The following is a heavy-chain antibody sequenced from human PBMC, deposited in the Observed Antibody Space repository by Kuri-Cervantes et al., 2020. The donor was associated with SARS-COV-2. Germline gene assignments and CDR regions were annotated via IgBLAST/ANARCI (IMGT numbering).Heavy chain of an antibody. D-gene: IGHD3-3*01. Sequence: SETLSLTCAVYGGSFSGYYWSWIRQPPGKGLEWIGEINHSGSTNYNPSLKSRVTISVDTSKNQFSLKLSSVTAADTAVYYCARATTYYDFWSVYSFDYWGQGTLVTVSS. CDR1: GGSFSGYY. CDR2: INHSGST. V-gene: IGHV4-34*01. J-gene: IGHJ4*02. CDR3: ARATTYYDFWSVYSFDY.